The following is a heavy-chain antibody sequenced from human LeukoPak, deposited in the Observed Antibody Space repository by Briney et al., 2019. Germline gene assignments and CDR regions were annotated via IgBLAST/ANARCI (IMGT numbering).Heavy chain of an antibody. CDR3: ARGARQWLVRPFDY. D-gene: IGHD6-19*01. CDR2: ISYDGSNK. J-gene: IGHJ4*02. Sequence: GGSLRLSCAASGFTFSSYWMSWVRQAPGKGLEWVAVISYDGSNKYYADSVNGRFTISRDNSKNTLYLQMNSLRAEDTAVYYFARGARQWLVRPFDYWGQGTLVTVSS. V-gene: IGHV3-30-3*01. CDR1: GFTFSSYW.